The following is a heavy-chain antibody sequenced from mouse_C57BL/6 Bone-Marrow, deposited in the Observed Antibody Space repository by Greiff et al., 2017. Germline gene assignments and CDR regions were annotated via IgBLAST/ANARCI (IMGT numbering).Heavy chain of an antibody. CDR3: ARLYYYGSSYND. CDR2: INPSSGYT. D-gene: IGHD1-1*01. J-gene: IGHJ2*01. V-gene: IGHV1-4*01. Sequence: VQLQQSGAELARPGASVKMSCKASGYTFTSYTMHWVKQRPGQGLEWIGYINPSSGYTKYNQKFKDKATLTADKSSSTAYMQLSSLTSEDSAVYYCARLYYYGSSYNDGGQGTTLTVSS. CDR1: GYTFTSYT.